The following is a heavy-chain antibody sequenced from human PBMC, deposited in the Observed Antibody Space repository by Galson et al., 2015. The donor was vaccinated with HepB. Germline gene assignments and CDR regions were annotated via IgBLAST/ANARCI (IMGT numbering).Heavy chain of an antibody. D-gene: IGHD3-9*01. Sequence: SLRLSCAASGFTFSDYYMSWIRQAPGKGLEWVSYIRSSGSTIYYADSVKGRFTISRDNAKNSLYLQVNSLRAEDTAVYYCARGRTYYDILTGYLDAFDIWGQGTMVTVSS. CDR3: ARGRTYYDILTGYLDAFDI. V-gene: IGHV3-11*01. CDR2: IRSSGSTI. J-gene: IGHJ3*02. CDR1: GFTFSDYY.